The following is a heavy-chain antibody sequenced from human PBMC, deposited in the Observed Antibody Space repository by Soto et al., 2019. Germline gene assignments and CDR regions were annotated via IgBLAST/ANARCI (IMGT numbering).Heavy chain of an antibody. Sequence: GGSLRLSCAASGFTFSSYAMSWVRQAPGKGLEWVSAISGSGGSTYYADSVKGRFTISRDNSKNTLYLQMNSLRAEDTAVYYCAKAGSGGYGGKPAQYYYYYYGMDVWGQGTTVTVSS. CDR1: GFTFSSYA. V-gene: IGHV3-23*01. CDR2: ISGSGGST. CDR3: AKAGSGGYGGKPAQYYYYYYGMDV. D-gene: IGHD3-10*01. J-gene: IGHJ6*02.